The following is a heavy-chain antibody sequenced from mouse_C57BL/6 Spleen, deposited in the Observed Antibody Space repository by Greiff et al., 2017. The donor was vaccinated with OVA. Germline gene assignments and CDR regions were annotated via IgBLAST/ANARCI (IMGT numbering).Heavy chain of an antibody. V-gene: IGHV1-80*01. CDR1: GYAFSSYW. Sequence: VQLQQSGAELVKPGASVKISCKASGYAFSSYWMNWVKQRPGKGLEWIGQIYPGDGDTNSNEKFKGKATLTADKSSSTAYMQLSILTSEDSAVYFCARKGGTNDFDYWGQGTTLTVSS. D-gene: IGHD2-14*01. J-gene: IGHJ2*01. CDR3: ARKGGTNDFDY. CDR2: IYPGDGDT.